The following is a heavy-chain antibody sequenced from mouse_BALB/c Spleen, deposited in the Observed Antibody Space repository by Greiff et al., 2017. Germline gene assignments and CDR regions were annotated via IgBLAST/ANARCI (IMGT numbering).Heavy chain of an antibody. CDR2: INPYNDGT. Sequence: VQLKQSGPELVKPGASVKMSCKASGYTFTSYVMHWVKQKPGQGLEWIGYINPYNDGTKYNEKFKGKATLTSDKSSSTAYMELSSLTSEDSAVYYCARYGGNSWFAYWGQGTLVTVSA. CDR1: GYTFTSYV. CDR3: ARYGGNSWFAY. J-gene: IGHJ3*01. D-gene: IGHD1-1*02. V-gene: IGHV1-14*01.